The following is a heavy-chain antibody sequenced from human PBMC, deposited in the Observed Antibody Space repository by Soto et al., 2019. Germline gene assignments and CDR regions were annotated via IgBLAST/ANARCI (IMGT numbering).Heavy chain of an antibody. CDR1: GFTFSSYS. Sequence: PVGSLRLSCAASGFTFSSYSMNWVRQAPGKGLEWVSSISSSSSYIYYADSVKGRFTISRDNAKNSLYLQMNSLRAEDTAVYYCARDMQQLATPFDYWGQGTLVTVSS. V-gene: IGHV3-21*01. CDR2: ISSSSSYI. J-gene: IGHJ4*02. D-gene: IGHD6-13*01. CDR3: ARDMQQLATPFDY.